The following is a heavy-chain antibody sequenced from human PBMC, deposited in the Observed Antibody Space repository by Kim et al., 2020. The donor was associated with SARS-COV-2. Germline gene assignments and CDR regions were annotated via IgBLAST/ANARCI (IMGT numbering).Heavy chain of an antibody. CDR3: ARGGGYSGYALDY. Sequence: YAQKFQGRVTMTRNTSISTAYMELSSLISEYTAVYYCARGGGYSGYALDYWGQGTLVTVSS. J-gene: IGHJ4*02. V-gene: IGHV1-8*01. D-gene: IGHD5-12*01.